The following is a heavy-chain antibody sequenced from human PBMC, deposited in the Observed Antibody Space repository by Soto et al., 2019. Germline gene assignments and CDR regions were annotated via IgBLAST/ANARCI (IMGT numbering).Heavy chain of an antibody. D-gene: IGHD1-26*01. CDR2: MYYGGRT. J-gene: IGHJ5*02. CDR3: ARGTPSPLIVRSSRGPWFDP. CDR1: GGSISSYY. V-gene: IGHV4-59*08. Sequence: SETLSLTCTVSGGSISSYYWSWIRQPPGKGLEWIGYMYYGGRTNYNPSLKSRVTISVDTSKMQVSLKLSSVTAADTAVYFCARGTPSPLIVRSSRGPWFDPWGQGTMVTVSS.